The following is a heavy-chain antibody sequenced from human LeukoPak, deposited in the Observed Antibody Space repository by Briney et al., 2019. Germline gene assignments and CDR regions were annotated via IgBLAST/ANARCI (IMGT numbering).Heavy chain of an antibody. CDR1: GGAFSGYY. CDR2: INHSGST. D-gene: IGHD2-15*01. CDR3: AINRWWYKDYFDY. J-gene: IGHJ4*02. V-gene: IGHV4-34*01. Sequence: SETLSLTCAVYGGAFSGYYWSWIRQPPGKGLEWIGEINHSGSTNYNPSLKSRVTISVDTSKNQFSPKLSSVTAADTAVYYCAINRWWYKDYFDYWGQGTLVTVSS.